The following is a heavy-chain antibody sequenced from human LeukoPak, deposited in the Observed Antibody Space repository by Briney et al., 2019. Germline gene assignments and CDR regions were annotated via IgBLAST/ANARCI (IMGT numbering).Heavy chain of an antibody. V-gene: IGHV3-74*01. J-gene: IGHJ1*01. CDR2: IKSDGST. Sequence: NPGGSLRLSCAASGFTFSSYWMHWVRQAPGKGLVWVSRIKSDGSTNYADSVKGRFTLSRDNAKNTLSLQMNSLRAEDTGVYYCARAPSEIGGYYPEYFRHWGQGTLVTVSS. CDR3: ARAPSEIGGYYPEYFRH. D-gene: IGHD3-22*01. CDR1: GFTFSSYW.